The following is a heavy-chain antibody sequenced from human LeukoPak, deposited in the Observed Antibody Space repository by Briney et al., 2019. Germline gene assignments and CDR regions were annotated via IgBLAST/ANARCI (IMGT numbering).Heavy chain of an antibody. CDR3: ARDLREQLDYYGMDV. CDR1: GYTFTSYG. J-gene: IGHJ6*02. V-gene: IGHV1-18*01. D-gene: IGHD6-6*01. Sequence: ASVKVSCKASGYTFTSYGLSWVRRAPGQGLEWMGWISSYNGNTNYAQRLQGRVTMTTDTSTSTAYMELRSLRSDDTAVYYCARDLREQLDYYGMDVWGQGTTVTVSS. CDR2: ISSYNGNT.